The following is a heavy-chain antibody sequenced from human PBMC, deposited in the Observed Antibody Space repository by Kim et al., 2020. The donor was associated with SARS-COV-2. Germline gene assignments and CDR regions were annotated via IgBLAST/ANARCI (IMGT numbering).Heavy chain of an antibody. D-gene: IGHD6-13*01. CDR1: GGSFSGYY. V-gene: IGHV4-34*01. J-gene: IGHJ4*02. Sequence: SETLSLTCAVYGGSFSGYYWSWIRQPPGKGLEWIGEINHSGSTNYNPSLKSRVTISVDTSKNQFSLKLSSVTAADTAVYYCARALAAAGSAPWGQGTLVT. CDR3: ARALAAAGSAP. CDR2: INHSGST.